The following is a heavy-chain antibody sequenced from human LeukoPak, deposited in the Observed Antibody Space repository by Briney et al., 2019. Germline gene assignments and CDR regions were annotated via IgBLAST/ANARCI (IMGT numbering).Heavy chain of an antibody. CDR3: ARDDPNFPFDY. J-gene: IGHJ4*02. Sequence: ASVKVSCKASGYTFSGFYIYWVRQAPGQGLEWMGWINPKSGGTGYAQKFQGRVTMTRDTSITTAYMELSSLTSDDTAVYYCARDDPNFPFDYWGQGTLLTVSS. V-gene: IGHV1-2*02. CDR2: INPKSGGT. CDR1: GYTFSGFY.